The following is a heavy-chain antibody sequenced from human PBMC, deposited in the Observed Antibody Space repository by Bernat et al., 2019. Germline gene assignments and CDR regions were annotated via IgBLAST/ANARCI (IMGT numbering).Heavy chain of an antibody. Sequence: EVQLVESGGGLVQPGGSLRLSCAASGFTFSSYWMSWVRQAPGKGLEWVANIKQDGSEKYYVDSVKGRFTISRDNAKNSLYLQMNSLRAEDTAVYYCARYNYYDSSGYYLDYWGQGTLVTVSS. V-gene: IGHV3-7*04. CDR1: GFTFSSYW. D-gene: IGHD3-22*01. CDR3: ARYNYYDSSGYYLDY. CDR2: IKQDGSEK. J-gene: IGHJ4*02.